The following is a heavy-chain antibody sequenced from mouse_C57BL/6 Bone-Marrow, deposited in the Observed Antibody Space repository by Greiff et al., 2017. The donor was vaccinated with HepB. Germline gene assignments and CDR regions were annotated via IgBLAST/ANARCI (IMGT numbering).Heavy chain of an antibody. CDR2: ISSGSSTI. Sequence: DVMLVESGGGLVKPGGSLKLSCAASGFTFSDYGMHWVRQAPEKGLEWVAYISSGSSTIYYADTVKGRFTISRDNAKNTLFLQMTSLRSEDTAMYYCARRYYGSLAYWGQGTLVTVSA. CDR3: ARRYYGSLAY. J-gene: IGHJ3*01. D-gene: IGHD1-1*01. V-gene: IGHV5-17*01. CDR1: GFTFSDYG.